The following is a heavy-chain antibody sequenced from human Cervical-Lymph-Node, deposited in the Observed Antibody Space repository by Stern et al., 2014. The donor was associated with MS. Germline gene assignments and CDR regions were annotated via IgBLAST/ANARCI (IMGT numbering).Heavy chain of an antibody. D-gene: IGHD1-1*01. CDR1: GYTFSNYA. CDR3: ARNPRGTGWFDP. Sequence: QVQLMQSGAEVKKPGASVKVSCKASGYTFSNYAMQWVRQAPGQRLEWMGWINAGNGDTKYSQKFRGRVSITRDTSASTAYMELSSLRSEDTAVYYCARNPRGTGWFDPWGQGTLVTVSS. J-gene: IGHJ5*02. V-gene: IGHV1-3*01. CDR2: INAGNGDT.